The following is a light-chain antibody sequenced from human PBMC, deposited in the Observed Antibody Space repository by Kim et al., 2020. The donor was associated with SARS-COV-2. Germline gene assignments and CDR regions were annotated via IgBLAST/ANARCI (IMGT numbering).Light chain of an antibody. CDR2: EVN. V-gene: IGLV2-8*01. Sequence: GQALTVACTGTISDIGVYNFVAWYQHHPGKAPKVMIYEVNKRPSGVPDRFSGSKSGNTASLTVSGLQAEDEAEYYCSSYAGRQNLVFGGGTQLTVL. J-gene: IGLJ2*01. CDR3: SSYAGRQNLV. CDR1: ISDIGVYNF.